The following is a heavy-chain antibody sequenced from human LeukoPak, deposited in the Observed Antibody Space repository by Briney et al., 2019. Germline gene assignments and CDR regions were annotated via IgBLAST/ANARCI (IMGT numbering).Heavy chain of an antibody. Sequence: PSETLSLTCTVSGYSISSGYYWGWIRQPPGKGLEWIGSIYHSGSTYYNPSLKSRVTISVDTSKNQFSLKLSSVTAADTVVYYCARGFTYYDILTGYPWWNLNDAFDIWGQGTMVTVSS. CDR3: ARGFTYYDILTGYPWWNLNDAFDI. CDR2: IYHSGST. V-gene: IGHV4-38-2*02. D-gene: IGHD3-9*01. CDR1: GYSISSGYY. J-gene: IGHJ3*02.